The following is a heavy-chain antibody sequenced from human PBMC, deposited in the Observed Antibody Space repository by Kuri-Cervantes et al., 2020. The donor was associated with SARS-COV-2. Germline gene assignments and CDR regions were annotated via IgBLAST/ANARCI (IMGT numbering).Heavy chain of an antibody. CDR2: INHNGST. D-gene: IGHD3-22*01. J-gene: IGHJ4*02. Sequence: SETLSLTCAVYGGSFSGYYWSWIRQPPGKGLEWIGEINHNGSTNYNPSLKSRVTISVDTSKNQFSLKLSSVTAADTAVYYCARGGSMIVVSRYFDYWGQGTLVTVSS. V-gene: IGHV4-34*01. CDR3: ARGGSMIVVSRYFDY. CDR1: GGSFSGYY.